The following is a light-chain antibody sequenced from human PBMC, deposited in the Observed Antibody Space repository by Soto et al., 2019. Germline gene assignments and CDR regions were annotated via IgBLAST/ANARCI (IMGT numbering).Light chain of an antibody. CDR2: GAS. J-gene: IGKJ1*01. V-gene: IGKV3-11*01. CDR1: QSVSSTY. Sequence: EIVLTQSPGTLSLSPGERATLSCRASQSVSSTYLAWYQQQPGQAPRLLIYGASNRATGIPARFSGSGSGTDFTLTISSLEPEDFAVYYCQQRSNWPPWTFGQGTKVDIK. CDR3: QQRSNWPPWT.